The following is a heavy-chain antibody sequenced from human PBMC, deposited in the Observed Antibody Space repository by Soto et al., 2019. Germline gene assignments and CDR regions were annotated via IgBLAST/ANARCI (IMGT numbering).Heavy chain of an antibody. CDR3: ARSIRYYDSSGYFPGAPGYYYGMDV. V-gene: IGHV4-61*08. CDR1: GVSIRSGDYY. Sequence: ATLSLTCTVSGVSIRSGDYYLSWYSQPPGKGLEWIGYSYYSGSTDYNPSLKSRVTISVDTSKNQFSLKLSSVTAADTAVYYCARSIRYYDSSGYFPGAPGYYYGMDVWGQGTTVTVSS. D-gene: IGHD3-22*01. J-gene: IGHJ6*02. CDR2: SYYSGST.